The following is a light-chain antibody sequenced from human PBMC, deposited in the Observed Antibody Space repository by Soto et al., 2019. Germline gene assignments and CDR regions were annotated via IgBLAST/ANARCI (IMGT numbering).Light chain of an antibody. CDR1: SSNIGAGYD. V-gene: IGLV1-40*01. CDR3: QSYDSSLTVV. J-gene: IGLJ2*01. Sequence: QSVLTQPPSVSGAPGQRVTISCTGSSSNIGAGYDVHWYQQVPGTAPILLIYGNINRPSGVPDRFSGSKSGTSASLAITWLQADDEADYYCQSYDSSLTVVFGGGTKLTVL. CDR2: GNI.